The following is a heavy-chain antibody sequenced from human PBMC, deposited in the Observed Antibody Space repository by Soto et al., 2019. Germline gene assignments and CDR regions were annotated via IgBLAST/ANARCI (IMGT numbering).Heavy chain of an antibody. V-gene: IGHV3-33*01. D-gene: IGHD2-15*01. CDR3: ARDHKLGGNVPDY. Sequence: QVQLVESGGGVVQPGRSLRLSCAASEFTFSNYGMHWVRQAPGKGLEWVAVIWSDGSKKYYGDSVKGRFTIARDNSNNTLFLQMDSLRAEDTAIYYCARDHKLGGNVPDYWGQGTLVTVSS. CDR1: EFTFSNYG. J-gene: IGHJ4*02. CDR2: IWSDGSKK.